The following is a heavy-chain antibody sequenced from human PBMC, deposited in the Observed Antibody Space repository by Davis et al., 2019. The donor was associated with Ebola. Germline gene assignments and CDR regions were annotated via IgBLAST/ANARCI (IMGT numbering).Heavy chain of an antibody. V-gene: IGHV3-30-3*01. J-gene: IGHJ4*02. D-gene: IGHD6-13*01. CDR1: GFIFNSYA. CDR3: AKEVAAAGTWLWYLMDY. Sequence: PGGSLRLSCAASGFIFNSYALHWVRQAPGKGLEWVALVSYDGSSKYYADSVKGRFTISRDNSKNTLYLQMNSLRAEDTAVYYCAKEVAAAGTWLWYLMDYWGQGTLVTVSS. CDR2: VSYDGSSK.